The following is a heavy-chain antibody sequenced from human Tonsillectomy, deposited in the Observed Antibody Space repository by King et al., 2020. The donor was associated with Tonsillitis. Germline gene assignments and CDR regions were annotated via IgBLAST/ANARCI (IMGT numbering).Heavy chain of an antibody. CDR2: IRYDGSNK. V-gene: IGHV3-30*02. Sequence: QVQLVESGGGVVQPGGSLRLSCAASGFTFSSYGMHWVRQAPGKGLEWVAFIRYDGSNKYYADSVKGRFTISRDNSKNTLYLQMNSLRAEDTAVYYCAKDHWYYGSGSLLPFDYWAREPWSPSPQ. D-gene: IGHD3-10*01. CDR1: GFTFSSYG. J-gene: IGHJ4*02. CDR3: AKDHWYYGSGSLLPFDY.